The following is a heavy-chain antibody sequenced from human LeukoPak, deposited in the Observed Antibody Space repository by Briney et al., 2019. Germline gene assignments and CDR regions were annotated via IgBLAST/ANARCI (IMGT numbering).Heavy chain of an antibody. Sequence: GASVKVSCKASAYTFTAYQIHWVRQAPGQGLEWTGWVNPDSGGTNYSQTFQDRVTMTRETSISTAYMELSRLRSDDTAVYYCAREYCSTSSCYLKRWFDPWGQGTLVTVSS. CDR2: VNPDSGGT. V-gene: IGHV1-2*02. D-gene: IGHD2-2*01. CDR3: AREYCSTSSCYLKRWFDP. J-gene: IGHJ5*02. CDR1: AYTFTAYQ.